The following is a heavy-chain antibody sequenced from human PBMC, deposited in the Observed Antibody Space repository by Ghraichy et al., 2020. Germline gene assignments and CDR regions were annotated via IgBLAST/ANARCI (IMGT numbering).Heavy chain of an antibody. Sequence: SETLSLTCTVSGGSISSGGYYWSWIRQHPGKGLEWIGYIYYSGSTYYNPSLKSRVTISVDTSKNQFSLKLSSVTAADTAVYYCARARVGYCSSTSCYYYYSYMDVWGKGTTVTVSS. J-gene: IGHJ6*03. CDR1: GGSISSGGYY. V-gene: IGHV4-31*03. CDR3: ARARVGYCSSTSCYYYYSYMDV. CDR2: IYYSGST. D-gene: IGHD2-2*01.